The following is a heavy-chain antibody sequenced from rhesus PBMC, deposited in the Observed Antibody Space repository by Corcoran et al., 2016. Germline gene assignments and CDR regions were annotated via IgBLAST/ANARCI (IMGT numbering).Heavy chain of an antibody. CDR1: GASIRNNS. Sequence: QLQLQESGPGLVKPSETLSLTCAVSGASIRNNSWSWIRQPPGRGLEWIGRVSGCGGSTDYNPSLKSRVTLSTDTSKNHISLKLTSVTAADTAVYYCTEGWSSGPWGQGVLVTVSS. J-gene: IGHJ4*01. CDR2: VSGCGGST. CDR3: TEGWSSGP. D-gene: IGHD6-25*01. V-gene: IGHV4-173*01.